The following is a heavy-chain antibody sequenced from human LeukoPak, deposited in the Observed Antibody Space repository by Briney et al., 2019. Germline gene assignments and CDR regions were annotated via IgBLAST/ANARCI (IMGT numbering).Heavy chain of an antibody. CDR2: IYHSRST. V-gene: IGHV4-30-2*01. CDR1: GGSIGSGGYY. Sequence: RPSETLSLTCIVSGGSIGSGGYYWSWIRQPPGKGLEWIGYIYHSRSTYYNPSLKSRVTISVDRSKNQFSLKLSSVTAADTAVYYCARDRVGYAVGAFDIWGQGTMVTVSS. CDR3: ARDRVGYAVGAFDI. J-gene: IGHJ3*02. D-gene: IGHD5-18*01.